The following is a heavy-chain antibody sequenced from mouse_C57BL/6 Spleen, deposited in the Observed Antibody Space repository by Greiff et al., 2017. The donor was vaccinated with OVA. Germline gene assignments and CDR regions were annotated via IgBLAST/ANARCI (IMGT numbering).Heavy chain of an antibody. CDR2: INPNNGGT. D-gene: IGHD1-1*01. J-gene: IGHJ3*01. CDR1: GYTFTDYN. V-gene: IGHV1-22*01. CDR3: ATDYNGSSSSWFAY. Sequence: VQLQQSGPELVKPGASVKMSCKASGYTFTDYNMHWVKQSHGKSLEWIGYINPNNGGTSYNQKFKGKATLTVNKSSSTAYMELRSLTSEDSAVYYCATDYNGSSSSWFAYWGQGTLVTVSA.